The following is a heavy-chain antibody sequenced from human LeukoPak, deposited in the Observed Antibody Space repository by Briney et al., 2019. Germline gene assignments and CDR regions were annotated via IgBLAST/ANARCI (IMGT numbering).Heavy chain of an antibody. CDR2: ISGSGDTT. Sequence: PGRSLRLSCAASGFTFKNYAVSWVRQPPGKGLEWVSTISGSGDTTFYADSVKGRFTISRDNARDTLYLQMNSLRAEDTALYYCARGWATNSYYFEYWGQGTLVTVSS. D-gene: IGHD5-12*01. CDR3: ARGWATNSYYFEY. V-gene: IGHV3-23*01. CDR1: GFTFKNYA. J-gene: IGHJ4*02.